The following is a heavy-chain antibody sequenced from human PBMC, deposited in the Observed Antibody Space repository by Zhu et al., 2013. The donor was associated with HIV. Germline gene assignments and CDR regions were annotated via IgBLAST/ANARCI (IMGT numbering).Heavy chain of an antibody. J-gene: IGHJ6*02. V-gene: IGHV1-69-2*01. Sequence: VQLMQSGAEVQKPGSSVKVSCKASGATFRTYAVSWVRQAPGKGLEWMGLVDPEDGETIYAEKFQGRVTITADTSTDTAYMELSSLRSEDTAVYYCTTGGIPYNMDVWGQGTTVTVSS. CDR2: VDPEDGET. CDR3: TTGGIPYNMDV. CDR1: GATFRTYA. D-gene: IGHD1-1*01.